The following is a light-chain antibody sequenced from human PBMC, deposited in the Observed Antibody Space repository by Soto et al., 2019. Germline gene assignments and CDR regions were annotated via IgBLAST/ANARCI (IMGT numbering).Light chain of an antibody. J-gene: IGKJ4*01. Sequence: DIEMTQSPSTLSSSVGDRVTLSCRASQSISSWLAWYQQKPGKAPKLLIYAASSLHSGVPARFSGSGSGTDFTLTISSLQPEDFASYYCHQRKRCPRTFGRGTKVDIK. V-gene: IGKV1-5*01. CDR2: AAS. CDR1: QSISSW. CDR3: HQRKRCPRT.